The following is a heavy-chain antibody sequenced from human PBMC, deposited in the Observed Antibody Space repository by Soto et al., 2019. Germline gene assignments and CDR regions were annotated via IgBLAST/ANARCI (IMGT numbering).Heavy chain of an antibody. CDR3: ARGIAAAGTGPPGDY. CDR2: INHSGST. Sequence: QVQLQQWGAGLLKPSETLSLTCAVYGGSFSGYYWSWIRQPPGKGLEWIGEINHSGSTNYNPSLKSRVTISVDTSQNPFSLKLSSVTAADTAVYYCARGIAAAGTGPPGDYWGQGTLVTVSS. D-gene: IGHD6-13*01. CDR1: GGSFSGYY. V-gene: IGHV4-34*01. J-gene: IGHJ4*02.